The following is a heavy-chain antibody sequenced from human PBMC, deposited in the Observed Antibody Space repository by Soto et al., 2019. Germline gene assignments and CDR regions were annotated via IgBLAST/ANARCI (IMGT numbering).Heavy chain of an antibody. V-gene: IGHV4-59*08. CDR2: ISYSGST. CDR3: ARGFSIDGYTYYFDY. D-gene: IGHD3-3*02. Sequence: PSETLSLTCTVSGASISGYHWSWIRQPPGKGLECLGYISYSGSTNYNPSLKSRVTMSIDTSKNQFSLKLNSVTAADTAVFYCARGFSIDGYTYYFDYWGQGPLVTVSS. J-gene: IGHJ4*02. CDR1: GASISGYH.